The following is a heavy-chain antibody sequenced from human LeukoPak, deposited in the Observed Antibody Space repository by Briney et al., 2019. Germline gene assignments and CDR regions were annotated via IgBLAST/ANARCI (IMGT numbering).Heavy chain of an antibody. D-gene: IGHD1-26*01. CDR1: GGSFSGYC. Sequence: SETLSLTCAVYGGSFSGYCWSWIRQPPGKGLEWIGEINHSGSTNYNPSLKSRVTISVDTSKNQFSLRLSSVTAADTAVYYCARLVGATGGYWGQRTLVTVSS. CDR2: INHSGST. V-gene: IGHV4-34*01. CDR3: ARLVGATGGY. J-gene: IGHJ4*02.